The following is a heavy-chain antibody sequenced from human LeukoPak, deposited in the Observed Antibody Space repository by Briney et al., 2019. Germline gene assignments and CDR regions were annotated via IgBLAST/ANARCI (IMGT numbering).Heavy chain of an antibody. CDR1: GYTFTSYG. D-gene: IGHD6-19*01. Sequence: ASVKVSCKASGYTFTSYGISWVRQAPGQGLEWMGWISAYNGNTNYAQKLQGRVTMTTDTSTSTAYMELRSLRSDDTAVYYCARDLRQWPPESYFGYWGQGTLVTVSS. V-gene: IGHV1-18*01. J-gene: IGHJ4*02. CDR3: ARDLRQWPPESYFGY. CDR2: ISAYNGNT.